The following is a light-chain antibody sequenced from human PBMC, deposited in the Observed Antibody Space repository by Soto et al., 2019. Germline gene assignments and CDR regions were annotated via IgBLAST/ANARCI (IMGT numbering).Light chain of an antibody. CDR2: AAS. V-gene: IGKV1-12*01. CDR1: QTISSW. Sequence: DIQMTQSPSTLSGSVGDRVTITCRASQTISSWLAWYQQKPGKAPKLLIYAASNLQSGVPSRFSGSGSGTDFTLTISTLQSEDFATYFCQQANSFPITFGQGTRLEIK. CDR3: QQANSFPIT. J-gene: IGKJ5*01.